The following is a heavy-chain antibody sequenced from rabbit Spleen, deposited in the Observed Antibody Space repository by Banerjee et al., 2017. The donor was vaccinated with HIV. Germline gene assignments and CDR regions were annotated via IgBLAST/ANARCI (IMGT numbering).Heavy chain of an antibody. CDR3: VREVYHILGL. Sequence: QEQLVESGGGLVQPGGSLKLSCKASGFDFSSSGVSWVRQAPGKGLEWIGYIDPVFGITYYANWVSGRFTISSHNAQNTLFLQLNSLTAADTATYFCVREVYHILGLWGPGTLVTVS. D-gene: IGHD1-1*01. J-gene: IGHJ4*01. CDR2: IDPVFGIT. CDR1: GFDFSSSG. V-gene: IGHV1S47*01.